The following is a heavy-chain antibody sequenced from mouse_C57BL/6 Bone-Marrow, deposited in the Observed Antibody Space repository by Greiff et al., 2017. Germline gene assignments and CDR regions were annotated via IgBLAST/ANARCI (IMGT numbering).Heavy chain of an antibody. CDR2: INPYNGGT. CDR3: ARSPLYYGSSGWFAY. D-gene: IGHD1-1*01. J-gene: IGHJ3*01. CDR1: GYTFTDYY. V-gene: IGHV1-19*01. Sequence: EVKLMESGPVLVKPGASVKMSCKASGYTFTDYYMNWVKQSHGKSLEWIGVINPYNGGTSYNQKFKGKATLTVDKSSSTAYMELNSLTSEDSAVYYGARSPLYYGSSGWFAYWGQGTLVTVSA.